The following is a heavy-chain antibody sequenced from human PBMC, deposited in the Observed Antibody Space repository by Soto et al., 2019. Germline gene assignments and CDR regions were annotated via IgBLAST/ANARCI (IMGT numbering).Heavy chain of an antibody. J-gene: IGHJ4*02. Sequence: PGRSLRLSCAASGVTFSNYAMSWVRQAPGKGLEWVSAISGGGRSTYYADSVKGRFTISRDNSKSMLYLQMNSLRVEDTAVYYCAKDNDYYDSSLFDYWGQGTLVTVSS. CDR1: GVTFSNYA. D-gene: IGHD3-22*01. CDR2: ISGGGRST. CDR3: AKDNDYYDSSLFDY. V-gene: IGHV3-23*01.